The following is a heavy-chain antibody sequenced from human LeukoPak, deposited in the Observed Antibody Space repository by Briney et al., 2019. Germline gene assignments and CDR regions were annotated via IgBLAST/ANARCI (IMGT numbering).Heavy chain of an antibody. CDR2: IYYSGST. Sequence: SETLSLTCTVSGGSISSYYWSWIRQPPGKGLEWIGYIYYSGSTNYNPSLKSRVTISVDTSKNQFSLKLSSVTAADTAVYYCARVPNVVGASDYWGQGTLVTVSS. D-gene: IGHD1-26*01. CDR3: ARVPNVVGASDY. CDR1: GGSISSYY. J-gene: IGHJ4*02. V-gene: IGHV4-59*01.